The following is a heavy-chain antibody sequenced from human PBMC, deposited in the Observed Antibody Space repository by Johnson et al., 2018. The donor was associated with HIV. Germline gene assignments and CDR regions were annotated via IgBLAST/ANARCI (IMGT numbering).Heavy chain of an antibody. CDR2: ISYDGSNK. D-gene: IGHD6-6*01. CDR3: ARGGGYSIAAPSDAFDI. CDR1: GFTFSSYA. Sequence: QVQLVESGGGVVQPGRSLRLSCAASGFTFSSYAMHWVRQAPGKGLEWVAVISYDGSNKYYADSVKGRFTISRDNSKNPLYLQMNSLRAEDTAVYYCARGGGYSIAAPSDAFDIWGQGTMVTVSS. V-gene: IGHV3-30-3*01. J-gene: IGHJ3*02.